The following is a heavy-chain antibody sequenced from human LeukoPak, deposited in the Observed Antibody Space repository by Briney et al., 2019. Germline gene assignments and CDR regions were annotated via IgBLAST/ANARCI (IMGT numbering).Heavy chain of an antibody. V-gene: IGHV3-11*04. CDR1: GFTFSDYY. CDR2: ISSSGSTI. J-gene: IGHJ4*02. D-gene: IGHD3-3*01. CDR3: APDYDFWSGSSGGY. Sequence: GGSLRLSCAASGFTFSDYYMSWIRQAPGKGLEWVSYISSSGSTIYYADSVKGRFTISRDNAKNSLHLQMNSLRAEDTAVYYCAPDYDFWSGSSGGYWGQGTLVTVSS.